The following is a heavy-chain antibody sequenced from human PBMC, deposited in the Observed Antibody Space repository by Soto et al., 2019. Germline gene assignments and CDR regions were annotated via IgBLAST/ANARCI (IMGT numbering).Heavy chain of an antibody. Sequence: GGSLRLSCAASGFTFSSYGMHWVRQAPGKGLEWVAVISYDGSNKYYADSVKGRFTISRDNSKNTLYLQMNSLRAEDTAVYYCAKAGGWGIDYWGQGTLVTVSS. CDR3: AKAGGWGIDY. V-gene: IGHV3-30*18. CDR2: ISYDGSNK. J-gene: IGHJ4*02. CDR1: GFTFSSYG. D-gene: IGHD6-19*01.